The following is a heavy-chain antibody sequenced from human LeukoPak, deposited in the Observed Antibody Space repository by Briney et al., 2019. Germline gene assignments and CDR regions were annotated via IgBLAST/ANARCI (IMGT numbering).Heavy chain of an antibody. V-gene: IGHV4-34*01. CDR2: INHSGST. Sequence: PSETLSLTCAVYGGSFSGYYWSWIRQPPGKGLEWIGEINHSGSTNYNPSLKSRVTMSVDTSKNQFSLKLSSVTAADTAVYYCARMASDFWSGYYYYYYMDVWGKGTTVTVSS. J-gene: IGHJ6*03. CDR3: ARMASDFWSGYYYYYYMDV. CDR1: GGSFSGYY. D-gene: IGHD3-3*01.